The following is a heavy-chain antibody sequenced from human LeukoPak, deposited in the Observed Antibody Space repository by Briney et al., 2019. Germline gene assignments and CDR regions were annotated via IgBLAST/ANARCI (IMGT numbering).Heavy chain of an antibody. CDR1: GYTFTSYD. CDR2: MNPNSGNT. D-gene: IGHD3-22*01. Sequence: ASVKVSCKASGYTFTSYDINSVRQATGQGLEWMGWMNPNSGNTGYAQKFQGRVTMTRNTSISTAYMELSSLRSEDTAVYYCARVRGYDSSGYYLFGYWGQGTLVTVSS. V-gene: IGHV1-8*01. CDR3: ARVRGYDSSGYYLFGY. J-gene: IGHJ4*02.